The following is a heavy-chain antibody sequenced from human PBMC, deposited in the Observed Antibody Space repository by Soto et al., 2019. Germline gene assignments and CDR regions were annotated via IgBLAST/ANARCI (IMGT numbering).Heavy chain of an antibody. Sequence: QAQLVQSGAEVKRPGSSVKVSCKASGDTFSSYSISWVRQAPGQGLEWMGRIIPMVGTPNYAQKFQGRVTSSADKSTSTAHMVLNSLISDDTAVYYCATDGGSTSSSAYNYFMDVWGKGTPVTVSS. V-gene: IGHV1-69*08. D-gene: IGHD3-16*01. J-gene: IGHJ6*03. CDR3: ATDGGSTSSSAYNYFMDV. CDR1: GDTFSSYS. CDR2: IIPMVGTP.